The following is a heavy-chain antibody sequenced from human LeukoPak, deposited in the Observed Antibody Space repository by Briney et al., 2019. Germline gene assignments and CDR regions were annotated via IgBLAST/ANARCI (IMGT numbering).Heavy chain of an antibody. D-gene: IGHD3-22*01. J-gene: IGHJ4*02. CDR3: AKTYYSDSFDY. CDR2: ISDTGGST. Sequence: GGSLRLSCAASGVTFRSYAMNWVRQAPGKGLEWVSVISDTGGSTYYAASVKGRFTISRDNSKNTLYLQMNSLRAEDTAVYYCAKTYYSDSFDYWGQGTLVTVSS. CDR1: GVTFRSYA. V-gene: IGHV3-23*01.